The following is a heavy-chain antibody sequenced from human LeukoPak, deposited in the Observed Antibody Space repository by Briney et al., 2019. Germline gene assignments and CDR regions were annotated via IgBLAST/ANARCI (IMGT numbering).Heavy chain of an antibody. D-gene: IGHD3-22*01. Sequence: GGSLRLSCAASGFTFSSYNMNWVRQAPGKGLEWVSYISSSSSTIYYTDSVKGRFTISRDNAKSSLYLQMNSLRAEDTAVYYCARGAYYYEDWGQGTLVTVSS. V-gene: IGHV3-48*01. CDR2: ISSSSSTI. J-gene: IGHJ4*02. CDR3: ARGAYYYED. CDR1: GFTFSSYN.